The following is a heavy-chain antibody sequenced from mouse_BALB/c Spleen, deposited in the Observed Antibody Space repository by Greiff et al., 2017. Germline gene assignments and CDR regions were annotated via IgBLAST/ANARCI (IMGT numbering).Heavy chain of an antibody. D-gene: IGHD1-1*01. V-gene: IGHV1-4*02. CDR1: GYTFTSYT. J-gene: IGHJ4*01. CDR2: INPSSGYT. CDR3: APYGSSYGDSAMDY. Sequence: VQLEESAAELARPGASVKMSCKASGYTFTSYTMHWVKQRPGQGLEWIGYINPSSGYTEYNQKFKDKTTLTADKSSSTAYMQLSSLTSEDSAVYYCAPYGSSYGDSAMDYWGQGTSVTVSS.